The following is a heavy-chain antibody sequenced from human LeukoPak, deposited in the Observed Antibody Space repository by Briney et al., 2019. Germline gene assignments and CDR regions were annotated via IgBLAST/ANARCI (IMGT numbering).Heavy chain of an antibody. CDR2: ISHDGGNK. Sequence: GTSLRLSCAASGFTFSVYGMHWVRQGPGKGLEWAALISHDGGNKNYTDSVKGRFTISRDNSKNTVYLQMNSLRAEDTAVYYCAKPITMVRGVIGDYFDYWGQGTLVTVSS. D-gene: IGHD3-10*01. J-gene: IGHJ4*02. V-gene: IGHV3-30*18. CDR3: AKPITMVRGVIGDYFDY. CDR1: GFTFSVYG.